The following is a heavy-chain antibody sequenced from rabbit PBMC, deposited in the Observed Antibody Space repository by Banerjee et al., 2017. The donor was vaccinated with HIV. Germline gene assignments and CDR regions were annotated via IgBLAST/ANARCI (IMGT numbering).Heavy chain of an antibody. J-gene: IGHJ4*01. CDR2: IDPGFGGT. Sequence: QLVESGGGLVQPGGSLTLSCKASGFDFNTYYMTWVRQAPGKGLEWIGYIDPGFGGTYYASWVNGRFSISRENAQNTLYLQLNSLTAADTATYFCARATMMLVINLWGPGTLVTVS. V-gene: IGHV1S7*01. D-gene: IGHD2-1*01. CDR1: GFDFNTYY. CDR3: ARATMMLVINL.